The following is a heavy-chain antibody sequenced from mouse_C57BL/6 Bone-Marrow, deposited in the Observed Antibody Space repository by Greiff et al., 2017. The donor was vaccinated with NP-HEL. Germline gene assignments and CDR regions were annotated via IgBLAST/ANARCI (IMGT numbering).Heavy chain of an antibody. CDR1: GFTFTDSY. V-gene: IGHV7-3*01. J-gene: IGHJ3*01. CDR2: IRTKANGYTS. Sequence: EVMLVESGGGLVQPGGSLSLSCAASGFTFTDSYMSWVRQPPGKALEWLGFIRTKANGYTSEYSASVKGRFTISRDNSKSTLYLQLNGLRAEDSATYYCARSYYYGSPFAYGGQGTRVTVSA. CDR3: ARSYYYGSPFAY. D-gene: IGHD1-1*01.